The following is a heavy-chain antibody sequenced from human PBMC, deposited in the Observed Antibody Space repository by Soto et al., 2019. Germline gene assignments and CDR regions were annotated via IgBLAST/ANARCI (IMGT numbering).Heavy chain of an antibody. J-gene: IGHJ6*02. Sequence: LRLSCAASLFTFSDYYRIWIRQAPGKGLEWVSSIASSTNTKYADSVKGRFTISRDNAKNSLYLQMNSLTAEDTAVYYCARDGDKYCSAGSCYSGYYYFAMDVWGQGTTVTVSS. CDR3: ARDGDKYCSAGSCYSGYYYFAMDV. V-gene: IGHV3-11*06. CDR2: IASSTNT. D-gene: IGHD2-15*01. CDR1: LFTFSDYY.